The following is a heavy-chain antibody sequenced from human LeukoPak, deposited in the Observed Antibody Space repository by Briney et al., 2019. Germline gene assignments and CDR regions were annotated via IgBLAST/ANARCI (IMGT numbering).Heavy chain of an antibody. CDR3: ARERWEAGSFVMGFDY. CDR2: IYYTGST. Sequence: SETLSLTCSVSGGSIRSHYWNWIRQPPGKGLEWLGHIYYTGSTYYNPSLKSRVTISVDTSKNQFSLRLSSVTAADTAVYYCARERWEAGSFVMGFDYWGQGALVTVSS. J-gene: IGHJ4*02. V-gene: IGHV4-59*11. D-gene: IGHD3-10*01. CDR1: GGSIRSHY.